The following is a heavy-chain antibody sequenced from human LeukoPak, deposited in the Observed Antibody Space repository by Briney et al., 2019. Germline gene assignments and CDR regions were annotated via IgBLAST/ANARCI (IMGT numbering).Heavy chain of an antibody. Sequence: GGSLRLSCAASGFTFSVYYMSWVRQDPGKGLEWVSYISSSGNYANYADSVKGRFTISRDNGKKSLNLQMESLRAEDMAVYYCARGGRTSIGFDYWGQGTVVTVSS. J-gene: IGHJ4*02. CDR1: GFTFSVYY. V-gene: IGHV3-11*05. D-gene: IGHD1-7*01. CDR2: ISSSGNYA. CDR3: ARGGRTSIGFDY.